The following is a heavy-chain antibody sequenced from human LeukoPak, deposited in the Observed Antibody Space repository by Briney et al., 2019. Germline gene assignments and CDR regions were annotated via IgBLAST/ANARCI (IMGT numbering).Heavy chain of an antibody. D-gene: IGHD3-10*01. Sequence: ASVKVSCKASGYTFTGYYMHWVRQAPGQGLEWMGWINPNSGGTNYAKKFQGRVTMTRDTSISTAYMELSRLRSDATAVYSCARDRFLWFGELLAYWGQGTLVTVSS. J-gene: IGHJ4*02. CDR1: GYTFTGYY. CDR2: INPNSGGT. V-gene: IGHV1-2*02. CDR3: ARDRFLWFGELLAY.